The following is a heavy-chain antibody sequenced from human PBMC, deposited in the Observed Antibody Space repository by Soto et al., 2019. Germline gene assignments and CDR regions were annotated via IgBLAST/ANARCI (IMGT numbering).Heavy chain of an antibody. D-gene: IGHD3-10*01. CDR2: TYYRSKWYI. CDR1: GDSVSGNRAA. V-gene: IGHV6-1*01. Sequence: SQTLSLTCVISGDSVSGNRAAWNWIRQSPSRGLEWLGRTYYRSKWYIEYAPSVTGRMTINPDTSKNQFSLQLNFVTPEDTAVYYCATGMLIRGHHYYMAVWGQGTSVTVSS. CDR3: ATGMLIRGHHYYMAV. J-gene: IGHJ6*03.